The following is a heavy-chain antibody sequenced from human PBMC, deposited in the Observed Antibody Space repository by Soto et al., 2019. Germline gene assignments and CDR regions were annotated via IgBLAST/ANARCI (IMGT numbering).Heavy chain of an antibody. J-gene: IGHJ3*02. CDR3: AREPSQQLKDTFDI. V-gene: IGHV4-31*03. CDR2: IYDSGNT. D-gene: IGHD1-1*01. CDR1: GGSISSGGYY. Sequence: QVQLQESGPGLVKPSQTLSLTCTVSGGSISSGGYYWNWIRQHPGKGLEWIGFIYDSGNTYYNPSLXXXVXLSVDTSKNQFSLKLSSVTAADTAVYYCAREPSQQLKDTFDIWGQGTMVTVSS.